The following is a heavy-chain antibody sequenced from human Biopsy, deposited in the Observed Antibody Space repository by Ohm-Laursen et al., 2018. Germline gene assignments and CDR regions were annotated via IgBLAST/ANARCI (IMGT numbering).Heavy chain of an antibody. D-gene: IGHD3-9*01. CDR3: ATKLTGYFHH. CDR2: NIPILGTG. V-gene: IGHV1-69*06. CDR1: GGTFSNYG. Sequence: GASVKVSCKAPGGTFSNYGINWVRQAPGQGLEWLGGNIPILGTGNYAHKFQDRVTVAADTSTNTATMELRSLRSDDTAVYYFATKLTGYFHHWGQGTLVIVSS. J-gene: IGHJ1*01.